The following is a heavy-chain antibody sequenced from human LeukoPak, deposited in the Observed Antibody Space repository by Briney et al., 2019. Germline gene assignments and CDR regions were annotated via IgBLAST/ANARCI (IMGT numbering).Heavy chain of an antibody. J-gene: IGHJ3*02. Sequence: KPSETLSLTCTVSGGSISSYYWNWIRQPPGKGLEWIGYIHYSGSTNYNPSLKSRVTISVDTSKNQFSLKLRAPRSAATAVYYCARRNGYSLDAFDIWGQGTMVTVSS. CDR1: GGSISSYY. CDR3: ARRNGYSLDAFDI. CDR2: IHYSGST. D-gene: IGHD5-24*01. V-gene: IGHV4-59*12.